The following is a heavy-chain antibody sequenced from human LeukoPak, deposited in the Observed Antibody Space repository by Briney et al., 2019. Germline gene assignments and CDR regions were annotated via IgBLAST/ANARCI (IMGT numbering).Heavy chain of an antibody. CDR3: ARDFRDDLDAFDV. CDR2: INHSGST. J-gene: IGHJ3*01. D-gene: IGHD1-1*01. V-gene: IGHV4-34*01. Sequence: SETLSLTCAVYGVSFSGYYWSWIRQPPGKGLEWIGEINHSGSTNYNPSLKSRVTISVDTSKNQFSLKLSSVTAADTAVYYCARDFRDDLDAFDVWGQGTMVTVSS. CDR1: GVSFSGYY.